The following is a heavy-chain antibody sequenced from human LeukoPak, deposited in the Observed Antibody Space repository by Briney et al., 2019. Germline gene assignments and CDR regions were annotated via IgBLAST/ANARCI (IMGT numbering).Heavy chain of an antibody. CDR3: ARGELELPGATYYFDY. V-gene: IGHV1-46*01. CDR2: INPSGGST. CDR1: GYTFTSYY. D-gene: IGHD1-7*01. Sequence: ASVKVSCKASGYTFTSYYMRWVRQAPGQGLEWMGIINPSGGSTSYAQKFQGRVTMTRDMSTSTVYMELSSLRSEDTAVYYCARGELELPGATYYFDYWGQGTLVTVSS. J-gene: IGHJ4*02.